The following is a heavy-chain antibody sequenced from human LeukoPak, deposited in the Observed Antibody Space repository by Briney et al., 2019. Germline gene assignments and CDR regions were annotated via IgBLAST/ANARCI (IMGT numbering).Heavy chain of an antibody. Sequence: PSETLSLTCAVSGYSISSGYYWGWIRQPPGKGLEWIGSIYHSGSTYYNPSLKSRVTISVDTSKNQFSLKLSSVTAADTAVYYCARDGPITMVRGVISPWGQGTLVTVSS. CDR3: ARDGPITMVRGVISP. J-gene: IGHJ5*02. D-gene: IGHD3-10*01. CDR2: IYHSGST. V-gene: IGHV4-38-2*02. CDR1: GYSISSGYY.